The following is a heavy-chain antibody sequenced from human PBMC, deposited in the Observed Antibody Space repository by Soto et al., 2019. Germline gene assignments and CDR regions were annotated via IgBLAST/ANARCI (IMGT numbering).Heavy chain of an antibody. Sequence: SETLSLTCTVSGGSISSGGYYWSWIRQHPGKGLEWIGYIYYSGSTYYNPSLKSRVTISVDTSKNQFSLKLSSVTAADTAVYYCARGRDYGDYVEPNRHWGQGTLVTVSS. V-gene: IGHV4-31*03. D-gene: IGHD4-17*01. CDR1: GGSISSGGYY. CDR2: IYYSGST. CDR3: ARGRDYGDYVEPNRH. J-gene: IGHJ4*02.